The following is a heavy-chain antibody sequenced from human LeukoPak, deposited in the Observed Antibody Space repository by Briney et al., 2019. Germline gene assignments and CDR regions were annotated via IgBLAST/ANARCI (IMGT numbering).Heavy chain of an antibody. J-gene: IGHJ6*03. V-gene: IGHV1-69*05. CDR1: GGTFSSYA. D-gene: IGHD1-14*01. Sequence: SVKVSCKASGGTFSSYAISWVRQAPGQGLEWMGGIIPIFGTANYAQKFQGRVTITTDESTSTAYMELSSLRSEDTAVYYCASRKLRIRRYYYMDVWGKGTTVIVSS. CDR2: IIPIFGTA. CDR3: ASRKLRIRRYYYMDV.